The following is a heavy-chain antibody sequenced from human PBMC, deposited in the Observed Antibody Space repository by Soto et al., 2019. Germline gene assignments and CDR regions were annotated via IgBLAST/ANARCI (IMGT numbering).Heavy chain of an antibody. Sequence: QITLKESGPTLVKPTQTLTLTCTFSGFSLSTSGVGVGWIRQPPGKALEWLALIYWDDDKRYSPSLKSRLTITKDTSKIQVVLTLINMDPVDTATYYCAHRGSSHSFDIWGQGTMVTVSS. CDR1: GFSLSTSGVG. CDR2: IYWDDDK. J-gene: IGHJ3*02. V-gene: IGHV2-5*02. D-gene: IGHD6-6*01. CDR3: AHRGSSHSFDI.